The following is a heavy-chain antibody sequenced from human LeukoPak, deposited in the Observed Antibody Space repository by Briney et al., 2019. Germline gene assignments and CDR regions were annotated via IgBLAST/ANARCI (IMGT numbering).Heavy chain of an antibody. Sequence: SETLSLTCTVYDGSISSFYWSWIRQPPGKGLEWIGYIYYTGSTNYNPSLKSRLTISVDTSKNQFSLKLSSVTAADTAVYYCARHARSGYRPYYFDFWGQGTLVTVSS. CDR2: IYYTGST. CDR1: DGSISSFY. V-gene: IGHV4-59*08. D-gene: IGHD3-3*01. CDR3: ARHARSGYRPYYFDF. J-gene: IGHJ4*02.